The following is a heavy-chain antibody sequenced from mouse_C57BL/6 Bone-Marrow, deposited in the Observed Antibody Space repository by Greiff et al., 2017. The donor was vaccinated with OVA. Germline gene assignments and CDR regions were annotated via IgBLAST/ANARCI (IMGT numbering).Heavy chain of an antibody. J-gene: IGHJ4*01. CDR3: ARDDYVDRYAMDY. Sequence: VQLQQSGPELVKPGDSVKISCKASGYSFTGYFMNWVMQSHGKSLEWIGRINPYNGDTFYNQKFKGKATLTVDKSSSTANMELRSLTSEDSAVYYCARDDYVDRYAMDYWGQGTSVTVSS. CDR1: GYSFTGYF. V-gene: IGHV1-20*01. D-gene: IGHD2-4*01. CDR2: INPYNGDT.